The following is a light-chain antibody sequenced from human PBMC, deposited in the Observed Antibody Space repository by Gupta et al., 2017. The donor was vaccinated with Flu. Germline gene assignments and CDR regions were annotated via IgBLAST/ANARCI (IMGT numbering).Light chain of an antibody. J-gene: IGLJ1*01. CDR2: SNN. Sequence: GSSSNSGSNTVSWYLHVPGAAPRLLIYSNNHRPSGVPDRFSGSKSGTSASLAISGLQSEGGGDYYCAAWDDSLQGVFGTGTKVTVL. CDR1: SSNSGSNT. CDR3: AAWDDSLQGV. V-gene: IGLV1-44*01.